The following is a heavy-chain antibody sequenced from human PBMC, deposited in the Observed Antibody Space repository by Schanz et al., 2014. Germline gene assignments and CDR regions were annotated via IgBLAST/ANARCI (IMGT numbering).Heavy chain of an antibody. D-gene: IGHD2-2*01. CDR2: ITYNGGTI. CDR1: GITFSSHS. V-gene: IGHV3-48*01. CDR3: ARESSNDIVLVPGAVFDH. Sequence: EVQLLESGGGLVQPGGSLRLSCAASGITFSSHSFNWVRQAPGKGLEWISYITYNGGTIYYADSVKDRFTISRDNSKNTVYLQMNSLRPGDTAVYYCARESSNDIVLVPGAVFDHWGQGILVTVSS. J-gene: IGHJ4*02.